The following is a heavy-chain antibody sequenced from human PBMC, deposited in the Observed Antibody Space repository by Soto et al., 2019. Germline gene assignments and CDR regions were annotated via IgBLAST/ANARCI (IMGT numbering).Heavy chain of an antibody. J-gene: IGHJ4*02. CDR2: ISSGGGLK. D-gene: IGHD3-22*01. CDR1: GFTFSSFG. CDR3: AKERHSNGYGRYFDY. V-gene: IGHV3-30*18. Sequence: QVQLVESGGGVVQPGRSLRLSCAASGFTFSSFGMHWVRKAPGKGLEWVAVISSGGGLKYDADSVKGRFTISRDNSKNTLYLQMNRLRDEDTAIYSCAKERHSNGYGRYFDYWGQGVLVTVSS.